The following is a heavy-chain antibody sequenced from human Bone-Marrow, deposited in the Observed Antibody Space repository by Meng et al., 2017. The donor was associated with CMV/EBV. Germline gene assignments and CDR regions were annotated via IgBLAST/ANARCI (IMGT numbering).Heavy chain of an antibody. CDR3: ARVLGAAKATGY. V-gene: IGHV3-21*01. CDR1: GFTFSSYS. J-gene: IGHJ4*02. D-gene: IGHD3-10*01. CDR2: ISSSSSHI. Sequence: GGFLRLSCAAPGFTFSSYSMNWVRQAPGKGLEWVSSISSSSSHIYYADSVKGRFTISRDNAKISLYLQMNSLRAEDKAVYYCARVLGAAKATGYWGQGTRVTVSS.